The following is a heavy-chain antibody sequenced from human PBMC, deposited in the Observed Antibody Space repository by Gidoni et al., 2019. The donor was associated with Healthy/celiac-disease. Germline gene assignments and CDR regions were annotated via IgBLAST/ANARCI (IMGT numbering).Heavy chain of an antibody. V-gene: IGHV4-34*01. CDR3: ASGPNIVGATLDNYGMDV. Sequence: QVQLQQWGAGLLTPSETLSLTCAVYGGAFSGYDWSWIRQPPGKGMEWIGEINHSGSTNYNPSLTSRVTISVDTSKNQFSLKLSSVTAADTAVYYCASGPNIVGATLDNYGMDVWGQGTTVTVSS. D-gene: IGHD1-26*01. CDR2: INHSGST. CDR1: GGAFSGYD. J-gene: IGHJ6*02.